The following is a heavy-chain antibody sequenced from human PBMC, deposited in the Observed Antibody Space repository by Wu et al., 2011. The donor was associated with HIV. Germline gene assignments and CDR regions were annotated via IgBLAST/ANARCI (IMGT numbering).Heavy chain of an antibody. J-gene: IGHJ3*02. CDR1: GYTFTAYY. D-gene: IGHD7-27*01. V-gene: IGHV1-2*02. CDR2: IDPNSGGT. CDR3: AKVLTGDSDDAFDI. Sequence: QVQLVQSGAEVKKPGASVKVSCKASGYTFTAYYIHWVRQAPGQGLEWMGWIDPNSGGTNYAQKFRGRVTMTRDTSITTACMDLSRLRSDDTAVYYCAKVLTGDSDDAFDIWGQGTMVTVSS.